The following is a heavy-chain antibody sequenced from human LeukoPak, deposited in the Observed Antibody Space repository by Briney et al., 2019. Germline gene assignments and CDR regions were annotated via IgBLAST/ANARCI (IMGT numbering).Heavy chain of an antibody. CDR2: IIPIFGTA. V-gene: IGHV1-69*13. Sequence: SVKFYCKASGGTFDSYAISWMRQAPGQWLEWMRGIIPIFGTANYAQKFQGRVTITADESTSTAYMELSSLRSEDTAVYYCAFSPRGYSYGLFDYWGQGTLVTVSS. CDR3: AFSPRGYSYGLFDY. CDR1: GGTFDSYA. J-gene: IGHJ4*02. D-gene: IGHD5-18*01.